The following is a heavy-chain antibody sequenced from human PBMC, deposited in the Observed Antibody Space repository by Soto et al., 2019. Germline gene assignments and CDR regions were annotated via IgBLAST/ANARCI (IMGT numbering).Heavy chain of an antibody. CDR1: GFTFTSYG. Sequence: QVQLVQSGAEVKKPGASLTVSCTASGFTFTSYGISWVRQAPGQGLEWMGWVSAYNGNTHYAQKLQGRVTMTTDTSTTTAYMELRSLRSDDTAVYYCSRGCSSWQPREDYWGQATLVTVSS. V-gene: IGHV1-18*01. CDR2: VSAYNGNT. D-gene: IGHD6-13*01. CDR3: SRGCSSWQPREDY. J-gene: IGHJ4*02.